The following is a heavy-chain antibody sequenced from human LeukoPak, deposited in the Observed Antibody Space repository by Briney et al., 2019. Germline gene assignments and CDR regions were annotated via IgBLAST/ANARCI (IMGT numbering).Heavy chain of an antibody. CDR2: IYYSGST. Sequence: SETLSLTCTVSGGSISSGDYYWSWIRQPPGKGLEWIGYIYYSGSTHYNPSLKSRVTISVDTSKNQFSLKLSSVTAADTAVYYCARVDATTVELDPWGQGTLVAVSS. J-gene: IGHJ5*02. D-gene: IGHD1-26*01. V-gene: IGHV4-30-4*08. CDR1: GGSISSGDYY. CDR3: ARVDATTVELDP.